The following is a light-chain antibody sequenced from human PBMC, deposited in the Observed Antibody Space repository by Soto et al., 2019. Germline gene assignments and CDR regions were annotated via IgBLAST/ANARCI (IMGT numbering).Light chain of an antibody. J-gene: IGLJ1*01. CDR3: CSYAGTYTYV. V-gene: IGLV2-11*01. CDR1: SSDVGSYTY. CDR2: DVS. Sequence: QSALTQPRSVSGSPGRSVTISCTGTSSDVGSYTYVSWYQQHPGKAPKLMIYDVSRRPSGVPDRSSGSKSGNTASLTISGLQAEDEADYYCCSYAGTYTYVFGTGTKLTVL.